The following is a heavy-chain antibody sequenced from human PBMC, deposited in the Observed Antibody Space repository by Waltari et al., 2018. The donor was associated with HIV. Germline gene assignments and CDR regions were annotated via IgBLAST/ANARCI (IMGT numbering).Heavy chain of an antibody. D-gene: IGHD3-3*01. Sequence: QVQLVESGGGVVQPGRSLRLSCAASGFTFSSYAMHWVRQAPGKGLGWVAVISYDGSNKYYADSVKGRFTISRDNSKNTLYLQMNSLRAEDTAVYYCARERLRVFGWFDPWGQGTLVTISS. J-gene: IGHJ5*02. V-gene: IGHV3-30*04. CDR2: ISYDGSNK. CDR3: ARERLRVFGWFDP. CDR1: GFTFSSYA.